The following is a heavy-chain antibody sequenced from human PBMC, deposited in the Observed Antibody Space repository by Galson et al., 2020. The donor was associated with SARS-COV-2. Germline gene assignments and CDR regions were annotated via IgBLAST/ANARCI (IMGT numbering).Heavy chain of an antibody. J-gene: IGHJ6*03. CDR2: TYHRRTA. V-gene: IGHV4-30-4*08. D-gene: IGHD3-10*01. Sequence: SETMSLTCTVSAGSISSGGYYWSWIRQPPGKGLEWIGYTYHRRTAFYNPSLKSRLTISVDMSKNQFSLKLNSMTAADTAVYYCASSGDFYGSGMDVWGKGTTVTISS. CDR3: ASSGDFYGSGMDV. CDR1: AGSISSGGYY.